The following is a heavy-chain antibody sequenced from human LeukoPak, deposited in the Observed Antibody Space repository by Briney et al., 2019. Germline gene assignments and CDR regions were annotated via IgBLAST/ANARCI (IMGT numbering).Heavy chain of an antibody. J-gene: IGHJ4*02. CDR3: ARDKSVGATPLDY. V-gene: IGHV3-7*05. CDR1: GFTFSSCW. CDR2: IKQDGSEQ. D-gene: IGHD1-26*01. Sequence: PGGSLRLSCAASGFTFSSCWMGWVRQAPGKGLERVANIKQDGSEQYYVDSVKGRFTISRDNAKNSLYLQMNSLRAEDTAVYYCARDKSVGATPLDYWGQGTLVTVSS.